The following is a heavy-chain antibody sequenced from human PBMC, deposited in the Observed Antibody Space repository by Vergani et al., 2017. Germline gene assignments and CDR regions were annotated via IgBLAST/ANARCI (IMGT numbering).Heavy chain of an antibody. CDR1: GGSISSGDYY. Sequence: QVQVQESGPGLVKPSETLSLTCGVSGGSISSGDYYWSWIRQPPGKGLEWIGYIYYSGSTYYNPSLKSRVTISVDTSKNQFSLKLSSVTAADTAVYYCARVRRDDSSGYYYYYGMDVWGQGTTVTVSS. V-gene: IGHV4-30-4*01. J-gene: IGHJ6*02. CDR2: IYYSGST. D-gene: IGHD3-22*01. CDR3: ARVRRDDSSGYYYYYGMDV.